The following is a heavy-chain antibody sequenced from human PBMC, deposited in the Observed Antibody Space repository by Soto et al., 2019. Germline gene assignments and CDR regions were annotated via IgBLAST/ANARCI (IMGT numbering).Heavy chain of an antibody. CDR3: ARGRASGSYYLLDY. J-gene: IGHJ4*02. D-gene: IGHD3-10*01. CDR2: VNPNSGNI. CDR1: GNTFTSYD. V-gene: IGHV1-8*01. Sequence: ASVKVSCKASGNTFTSYDINWVRQATGHGLEWMGWVNPNSGNIGYAQKFQGRVTMTRDTAIRTAYMEVSRLRSDDTAVYYCARGRASGSYYLLDYWGQGTLVTVSS.